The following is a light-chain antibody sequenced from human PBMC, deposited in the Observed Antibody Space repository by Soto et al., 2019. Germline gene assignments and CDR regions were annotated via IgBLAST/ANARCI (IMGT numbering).Light chain of an antibody. CDR3: CSYAGSYIYV. J-gene: IGLJ1*01. V-gene: IGLV2-11*01. Sequence: QSVLTQPRSVSGSPGQSVSISCTGTSSDVGAYKYISWYQQRPGTAPKLMIYDVSKRPSGVPDRFSGSKSGNTASLTISGLQAEDGADYYCCSYAGSYIYVFGPGTKVTVL. CDR2: DVS. CDR1: SSDVGAYKY.